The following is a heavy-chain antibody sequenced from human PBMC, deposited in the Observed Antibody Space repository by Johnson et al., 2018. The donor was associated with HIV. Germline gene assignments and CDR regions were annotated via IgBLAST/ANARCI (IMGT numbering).Heavy chain of an antibody. Sequence: QVQLVESGGGLVQPGGSLRLSCAASGLIFSRSWIHWVRQAPGKGLEWVAVIWYDGSNKYYADSVKGRFTISRDNSKNTLYLQMNSLRAEDTAVYYCAKVRFGGNSLGAFDIWGQGTMVTVSS. J-gene: IGHJ3*02. CDR1: GLIFSRSW. CDR3: AKVRFGGNSLGAFDI. CDR2: IWYDGSNK. D-gene: IGHD4-23*01. V-gene: IGHV3-33*06.